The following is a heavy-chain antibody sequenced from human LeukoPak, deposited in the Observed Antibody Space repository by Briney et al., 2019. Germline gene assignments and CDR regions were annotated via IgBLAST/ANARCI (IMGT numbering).Heavy chain of an antibody. J-gene: IGHJ3*02. Sequence: ASVKVSCKASGYTFTSYAMHWVRQAPGQRLEWMGWINAGNGNTKYSQKFQGRVTITRDTSASTAYMELSSLRSDDTAVYYCATASTLAYCGGDCSVHAFDIWGQGTMVTVSS. CDR2: INAGNGNT. CDR3: ATASTLAYCGGDCSVHAFDI. CDR1: GYTFTSYA. V-gene: IGHV1-3*01. D-gene: IGHD2-21*02.